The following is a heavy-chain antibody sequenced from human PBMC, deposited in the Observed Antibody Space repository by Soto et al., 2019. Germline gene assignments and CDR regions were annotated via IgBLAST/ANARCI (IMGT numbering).Heavy chain of an antibody. CDR3: AKNMNNCGY. V-gene: IGHV3-23*01. D-gene: IGHD3-16*01. CDR1: GFTFSSYA. CDR2: ISGTGDST. Sequence: EVQLLESGGGLGQPGGSLRLSCAASGFTFSSYAMSWVRQAPGKGLEWVSTISGTGDSTYYADSVKGRFTISRDNSKNTLYLQRNSLSAEDTALYYCAKNMNNCGYWSQGTLVTVSS. J-gene: IGHJ4*02.